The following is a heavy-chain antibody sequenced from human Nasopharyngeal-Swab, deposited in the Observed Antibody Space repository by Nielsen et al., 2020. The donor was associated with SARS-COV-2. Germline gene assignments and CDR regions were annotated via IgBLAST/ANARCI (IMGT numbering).Heavy chain of an antibody. J-gene: IGHJ5*02. Sequence: GGSLRLSCVASGFTFSDYTMSWVRQSPGKGLEWVSLISPSGGATYFADSVKGRFTVSRDNSRNTLYLQMNSLRVEDTALYYWARDGRDWVPVSWGQGSLVTVSS. CDR1: GFTFSDYT. CDR2: ISPSGGAT. CDR3: ARDGRDWVPVS. V-gene: IGHV3-23*01. D-gene: IGHD2-21*02.